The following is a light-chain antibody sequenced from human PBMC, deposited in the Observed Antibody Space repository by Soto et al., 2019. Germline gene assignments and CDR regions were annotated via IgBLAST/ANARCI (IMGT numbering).Light chain of an antibody. V-gene: IGLV2-11*01. CDR1: SSDVGGYNY. CDR3: CSYAGSYTLV. J-gene: IGLJ2*01. CDR2: DAS. Sequence: QSALTQPRSVSGSPGQPVTISCTGSSSDVGGYNYVSWYQQHPGKVPKLMIYDASLRPSGVPDRFSGSKSGNTASLTLSGLQAEDEADYYCCSYAGSYTLVFGGGTKLTVL.